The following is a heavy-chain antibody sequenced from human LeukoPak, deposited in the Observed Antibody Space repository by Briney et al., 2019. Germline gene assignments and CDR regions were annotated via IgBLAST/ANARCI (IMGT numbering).Heavy chain of an antibody. J-gene: IGHJ6*03. CDR2: IKQDGSEK. CDR3: ARVDTAMVWRYYYYYMDV. Sequence: GGSLRLSCAASGFTFSSYWMSWVRQAPGKGLEWVANIKQDGSEKYYVDSVKGRFTISRDNAKNSLYLQMNSLRAEDTAVYYCARVDTAMVWRYYYYYMDVWGKGTTVTVSS. D-gene: IGHD5-18*01. CDR1: GFTFSSYW. V-gene: IGHV3-7*01.